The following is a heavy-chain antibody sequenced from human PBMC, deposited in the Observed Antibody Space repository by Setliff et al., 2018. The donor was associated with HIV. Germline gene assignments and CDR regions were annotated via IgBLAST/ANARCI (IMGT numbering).Heavy chain of an antibody. CDR2: IYHTGSS. J-gene: IGHJ5*02. V-gene: IGHV4-38-2*02. D-gene: IGHD3-9*01. CDR3: ARDNGRYFDRGWFDP. Sequence: SETLSLTCDVSGFSISSRYYWGWIRQSPGKGLEWIGNIYHTGSSYYNPSLNDRATISLDTSKNQFSLKLNSVTAADTAVYYCARDNGRYFDRGWFDPWGQGALVTGSS. CDR1: GFSISSRYY.